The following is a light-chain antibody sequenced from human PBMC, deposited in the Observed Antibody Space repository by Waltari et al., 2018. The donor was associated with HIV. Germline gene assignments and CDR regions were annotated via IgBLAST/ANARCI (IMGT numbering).Light chain of an antibody. CDR2: DLT. J-gene: IGLJ3*02. CDR1: SSHIGTSKY. V-gene: IGLV2-14*01. CDR3: NSFTNSGTLE. Sequence: QSALTQPASVSGSPGQSITISCTGASSHIGTSKYVCWYLQRPGKAPQLIIYDLTNRPSGVSDRFSGSKSGNTASLTISRLQPEDEAVYFCNSFTNSGTLEFGGGTKLTVL.